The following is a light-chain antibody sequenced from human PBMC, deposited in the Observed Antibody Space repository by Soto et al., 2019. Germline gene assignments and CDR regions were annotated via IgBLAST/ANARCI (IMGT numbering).Light chain of an antibody. Sequence: DIQMTQSPSTLSASVGDRVTITCRASQSIRSWLAWYQQKPGKAPKLLIYDASSLESGFPSRLSGSGSGTEFTLTISSLQPDDFATSYCQRSYSSPTFGQGTMVEIK. J-gene: IGKJ2*01. CDR1: QSIRSW. V-gene: IGKV1-5*01. CDR3: QRSYSSPT. CDR2: DAS.